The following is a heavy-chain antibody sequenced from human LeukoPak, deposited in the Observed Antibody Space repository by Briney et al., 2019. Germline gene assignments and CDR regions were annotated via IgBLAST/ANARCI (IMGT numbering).Heavy chain of an antibody. V-gene: IGHV1-69*13. J-gene: IGHJ3*02. CDR1: GGTFSSYA. CDR3: ARESSPLDAFDI. Sequence: SVKVSCEASGGTFSSYAISWVRQAPGQGLEWMGGIIPIFGTANYAQKFQGRVTITADESTSTAYMELSSLRSEDTAVYYCARESSPLDAFDIWGQGTMVTVSS. CDR2: IIPIFGTA.